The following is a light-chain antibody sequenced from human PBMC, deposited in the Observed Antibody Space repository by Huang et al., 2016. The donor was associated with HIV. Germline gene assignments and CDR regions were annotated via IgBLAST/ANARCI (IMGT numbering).Light chain of an antibody. J-gene: IGKJ1*01. Sequence: DIQMTQSPASLSASAGVRVTLTCRASQDIGNFVAWFQQKPGKLPRLLIYAASVLQSGVPSRCSGRGSGTDFTLTITNFQPEDVATYYCQRYDSAPRAFGRGTKVDLK. CDR3: QRYDSAPRA. CDR1: QDIGNF. CDR2: AAS. V-gene: IGKV1-27*01.